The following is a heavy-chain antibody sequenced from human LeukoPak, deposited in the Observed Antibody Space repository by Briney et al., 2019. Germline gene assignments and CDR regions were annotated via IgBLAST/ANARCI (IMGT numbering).Heavy chain of an antibody. D-gene: IGHD6-13*01. CDR3: ARDPTPGYSSSWYNWYFDL. V-gene: IGHV6-1*01. CDR2: TCYRSKWYN. Sequence: SQTLSLTCAISGDSVSNNTTTWNWIRQSPSRGLEWLGRTCYRSKWYNDYALSVKSRITINPDTSKNQFSLQLNSVTPEDTAVYYCARDPTPGYSSSWYNWYFDLWGRGTLVTVSS. CDR1: GDSVSNNTTT. J-gene: IGHJ2*01.